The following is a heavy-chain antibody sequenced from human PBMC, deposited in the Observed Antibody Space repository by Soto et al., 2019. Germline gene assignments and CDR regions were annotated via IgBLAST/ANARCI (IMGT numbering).Heavy chain of an antibody. Sequence: PSETLSLTCAVSGVSISSGNWWTWVRQSPQRGLEYIGEIFHDGTANYYPSFERRVAISVDTSTHQFSLKLTSVTAADTAIYFSARLVYDTRLNYMYFDFWGQGTLVTVSS. J-gene: IGHJ4*02. CDR1: GVSISSGNW. V-gene: IGHV4-4*02. D-gene: IGHD3-10*01. CDR2: IFHDGTA. CDR3: ARLVYDTRLNYMYFDF.